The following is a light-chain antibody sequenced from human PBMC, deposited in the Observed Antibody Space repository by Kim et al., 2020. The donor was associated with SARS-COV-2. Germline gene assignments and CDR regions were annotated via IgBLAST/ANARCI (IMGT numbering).Light chain of an antibody. V-gene: IGLV1-47*01. J-gene: IGLJ2*01. Sequence: QSVLTQPPSASGTPGQSVTISCSGISSNIGSNHVYWYQQFPGTAPKLLIYRNNLRPSGVPDRFSGSKSGTSASLAISGLRSEDEADYYCASWDDSMSGVIFGGGTQLTVL. CDR2: RNN. CDR3: ASWDDSMSGVI. CDR1: SSNIGSNH.